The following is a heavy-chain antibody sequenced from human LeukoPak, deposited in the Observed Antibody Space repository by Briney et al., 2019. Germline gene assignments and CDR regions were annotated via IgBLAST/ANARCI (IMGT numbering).Heavy chain of an antibody. J-gene: IGHJ4*02. D-gene: IGHD2-2*01. CDR1: GGTFSSYA. V-gene: IGHV1-69*01. CDR3: AREGVVPAALDY. CDR2: IIPIFGTA. Sequence: ASVKVSCKASGGTFSSYAISWVRQAPGQGLEWMGGIIPIFGTANYAQKFQGRVTITADESTSTAYMELSSLRSEDTAVYYCAREGVVPAALDYWGQGTLVTVFS.